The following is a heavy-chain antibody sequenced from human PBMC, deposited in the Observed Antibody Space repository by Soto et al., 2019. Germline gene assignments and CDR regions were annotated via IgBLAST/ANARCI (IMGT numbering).Heavy chain of an antibody. Sequence: ASVKVSCKASGYTFTSYDINWVRQATGQGLEWMGWMNPNSGNTGYADSVKGRFTTSRDNSKGTIFLQMNSLRVEDTALYYCAKDYSLPASSADPILAYGGQGPMVTVPS. D-gene: IGHD2-15*01. J-gene: IGHJ4*02. CDR2: MNPNSGNT. V-gene: IGHV1-8*01. CDR1: GYTFTSYD. CDR3: AKDYSLPASSADPILAY.